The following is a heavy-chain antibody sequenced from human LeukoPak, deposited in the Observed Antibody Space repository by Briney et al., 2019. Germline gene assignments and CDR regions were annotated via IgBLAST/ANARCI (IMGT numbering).Heavy chain of an antibody. D-gene: IGHD3-10*01. CDR2: ISYDGSNK. V-gene: IGHV3-30*18. J-gene: IGHJ4*02. CDR1: GFTSSSYG. CDR3: ANAGSGSYYIDY. Sequence: PGGSLRLSCAASGFTSSSYGMPWVRQAPGKGLEGVAVISYDGSNKYYADSVKGRFTISRDNSKNTLYLQMNSLRAEDTAVYYCANAGSGSYYIDYWGQGTLVTVSS.